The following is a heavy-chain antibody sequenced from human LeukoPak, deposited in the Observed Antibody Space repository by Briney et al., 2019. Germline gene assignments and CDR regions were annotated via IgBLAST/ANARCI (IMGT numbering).Heavy chain of an antibody. D-gene: IGHD6-19*01. CDR2: IYYSGST. Sequence: SESLSLTCTDSGGSISSYYWSWIRQPPGKGLEWIGYIYYSGSTNYNPSLKSRVTISVDTSKNQFSLKLSSVTAADTAVYYCARVSSGYYYYYGMDVWGQGTTVTVSS. J-gene: IGHJ6*02. CDR3: ARVSSGYYYYYGMDV. V-gene: IGHV4-59*01. CDR1: GGSISSYY.